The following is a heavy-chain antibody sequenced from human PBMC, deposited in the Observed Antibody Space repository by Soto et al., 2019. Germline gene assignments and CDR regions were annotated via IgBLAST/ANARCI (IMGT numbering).Heavy chain of an antibody. Sequence: QVQLQESGPGLVKPSQTLSLTCTVSGGSISSGGYYWSWIRQHPGKGLEWIGYIYYSGSTYYNPSLKSRVTISVDTSKNQFSLKLSSVTAADTAVYYCARDNGWRDGYNWGLGYWGQGTLVTVSS. V-gene: IGHV4-31*03. CDR1: GGSISSGGYY. CDR2: IYYSGST. J-gene: IGHJ4*02. CDR3: ARDNGWRDGYNWGLGY. D-gene: IGHD5-12*01.